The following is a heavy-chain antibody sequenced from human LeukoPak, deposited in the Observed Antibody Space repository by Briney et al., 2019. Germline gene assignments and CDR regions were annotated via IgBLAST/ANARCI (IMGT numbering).Heavy chain of an antibody. D-gene: IGHD3-3*01. CDR1: GGSXSSYY. V-gene: IGHV4-59*01. CDR2: IYYSGST. CDR3: ARGVATFGVVIIPDWFDP. J-gene: IGHJ5*02. Sequence: ETLSLTCXVSGGSXSSYYWSWIRQPPGKGLEWIGYIYYSGSTNYNPSLKSRVTISVDTSKNQFSLKLSSVTAADTAVYYCARGVATFGVVIIPDWFDPWGQGTLVTVSS.